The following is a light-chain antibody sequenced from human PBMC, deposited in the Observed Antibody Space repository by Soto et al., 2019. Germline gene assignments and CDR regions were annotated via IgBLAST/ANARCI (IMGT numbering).Light chain of an antibody. V-gene: IGLV2-14*01. Sequence: QSALTQPASVSGSPGQSIAISGTGTSSDVGGYNYVSWYQQHPGKAPKRMIYDVSNRPSGVATRFPGSKSGNTASLTISGLQAEDEADYSCSLYTRSSALFYVFGTGTKVTVL. CDR3: SLYTRSSALFYV. J-gene: IGLJ1*01. CDR1: SSDVGGYNY. CDR2: DVS.